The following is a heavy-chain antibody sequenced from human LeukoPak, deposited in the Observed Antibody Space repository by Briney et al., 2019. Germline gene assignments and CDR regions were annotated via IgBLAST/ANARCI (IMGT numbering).Heavy chain of an antibody. CDR2: ISSSSSYI. CDR3: ARERVVPAADIPNWFDP. CDR1: GFTFSRYS. Sequence: PGGSLRLSCAASGFTFSRYSMNWVRQAPGKGLEWVSSISSSSSYIYYADSVKGRFTISRDNAKNSLYLQMNSLRAEDTAVYYCARERVVPAADIPNWFDPWGQGTLVTVSS. D-gene: IGHD2-2*01. V-gene: IGHV3-21*01. J-gene: IGHJ5*02.